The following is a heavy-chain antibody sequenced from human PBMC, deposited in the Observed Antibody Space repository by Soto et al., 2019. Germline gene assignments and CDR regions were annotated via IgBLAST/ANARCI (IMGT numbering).Heavy chain of an antibody. CDR1: GYTITELP. V-gene: IGHV1-24*01. CDR3: ATNYPMRVEIAVAGTDYFDY. Sequence: SVKVSCKVSGYTITELPMHWGRLAPGKGLEWMGGFDPEDGETIYAQKFQGRVTMTEDTSTDTAYMELSSLRSEDTAVYYCATNYPMRVEIAVAGTDYFDYWGQGTLVTVSS. CDR2: FDPEDGET. D-gene: IGHD6-19*01. J-gene: IGHJ4*02.